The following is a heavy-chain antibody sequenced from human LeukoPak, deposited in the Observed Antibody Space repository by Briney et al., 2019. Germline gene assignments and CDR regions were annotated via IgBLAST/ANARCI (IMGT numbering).Heavy chain of an antibody. V-gene: IGHV4-39*02. J-gene: IGHJ6*02. Sequence: SETLSLTCTVSGGPISSSSYYWGWIRQPPGKGLEWIGSIYYSGSTYYNPSLKSRVTISVDTSKNQFSLKLSSVTAADTAVYYCAREDDYYYGMDVWGQGTTVTVSS. CDR3: AREDDYYYGMDV. CDR1: GGPISSSSYY. CDR2: IYYSGST.